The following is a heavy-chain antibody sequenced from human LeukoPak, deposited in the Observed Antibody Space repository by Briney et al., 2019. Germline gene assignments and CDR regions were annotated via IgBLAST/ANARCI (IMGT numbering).Heavy chain of an antibody. V-gene: IGHV3-9*01. D-gene: IGHD1-26*01. CDR2: ISWNSGSI. CDR1: GFTFDDYA. CDR3: AKDIDGGSYYMGILDY. J-gene: IGHJ4*02. Sequence: GRSLRLSCAASGFTFDDYAMPWVRQAPGKGLEWVSGISWNSGSIGYADSVKGRFTISRDNAKNSLYLQMNSLRAEDTALYYCAKDIDGGSYYMGILDYWGQGTLVTVSS.